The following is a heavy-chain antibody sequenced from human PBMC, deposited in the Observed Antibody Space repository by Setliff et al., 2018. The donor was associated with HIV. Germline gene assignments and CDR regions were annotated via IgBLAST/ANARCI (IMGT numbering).Heavy chain of an antibody. Sequence: KPSETLSLTCSVSGDSINSRPYYYGWLRQPPGKGLEWIGNVFYSGSTYYNPSLKSRVSMSIDTSRNQFSSKLTSVTAADTAVYFCARFPTVVTAPGFWGRGTLVTV. D-gene: IGHD2-21*02. CDR1: GDSINSRPYY. J-gene: IGHJ4*02. CDR3: ARFPTVVTAPGF. V-gene: IGHV4-39*01. CDR2: VFYSGST.